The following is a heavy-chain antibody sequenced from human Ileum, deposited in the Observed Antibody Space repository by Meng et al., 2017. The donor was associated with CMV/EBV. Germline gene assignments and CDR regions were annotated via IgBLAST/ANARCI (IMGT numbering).Heavy chain of an antibody. CDR3: AADISTAWFYY. CDR1: CDSIIICRHF. Sequence: HVEEWGPGLVWTCETLLLTFTVLCDSIIICRHFLGWRRRAQGKGLEWIETVHYTETTHYNPSIRSRITISLDTDKNQLSLKVSSLSAADTAIYYCAADISTAWFYYWGQGSLVTASS. V-gene: IGHV4-39*07. J-gene: IGHJ4*02. D-gene: IGHD2-2*01. CDR2: VHYTETT.